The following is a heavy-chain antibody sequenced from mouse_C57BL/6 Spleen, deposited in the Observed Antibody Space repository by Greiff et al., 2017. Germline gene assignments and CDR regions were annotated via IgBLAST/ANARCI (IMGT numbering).Heavy chain of an antibody. J-gene: IGHJ1*03. CDR3: ARGGVTDWYFDV. Sequence: QVQLKQPGAELVRPGSSVKLSCKASGYTFTSYWMDWVKQRPGQGLEWIGNIYPSDSETHYNQKFKDKATLTVDKSSSTAYMQLSSLTSEDSAVYYCARGGVTDWYFDVWGTGTTVTVSS. CDR2: IYPSDSET. CDR1: GYTFTSYW. V-gene: IGHV1-61*01. D-gene: IGHD2-2*01.